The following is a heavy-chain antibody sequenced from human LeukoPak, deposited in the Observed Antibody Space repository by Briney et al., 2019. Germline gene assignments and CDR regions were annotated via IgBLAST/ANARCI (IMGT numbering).Heavy chain of an antibody. V-gene: IGHV3-7*01. CDR1: GFTFSTYW. CDR3: AKDRPGLVI. Sequence: PGGSLRLSCAASGFTFSTYWMSWVRQAPGKGLERVANIKQDGGEKYYVDSVKGRFTISRDNSKNTLYLQMNSLRAEDTAVYYCAKDRPGLVIWGQGTMVTVSS. D-gene: IGHD5/OR15-5a*01. CDR2: IKQDGGEK. J-gene: IGHJ3*02.